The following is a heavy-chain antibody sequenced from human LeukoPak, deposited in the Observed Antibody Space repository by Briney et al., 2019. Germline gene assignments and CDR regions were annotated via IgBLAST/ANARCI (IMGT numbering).Heavy chain of an antibody. CDR3: AILPGYSSGWYEVNY. CDR1: GFTFSSYA. V-gene: IGHV3-23*01. D-gene: IGHD6-13*01. Sequence: GGSLRLSCAASGFTFSSYAMSSGRQAPGKGLECVSGICGIGGSTYYADSVKGRFTISRDNSRNTLYLQMNRPRAEDTAVYYCAILPGYSSGWYEVNYWGQGTLVTVSS. J-gene: IGHJ4*02. CDR2: ICGIGGST.